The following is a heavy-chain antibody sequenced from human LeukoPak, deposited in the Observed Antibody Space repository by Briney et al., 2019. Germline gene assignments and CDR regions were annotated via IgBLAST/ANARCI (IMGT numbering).Heavy chain of an antibody. CDR3: ARLFREVTTFDC. V-gene: IGHV3-7*01. D-gene: IGHD4-17*01. J-gene: IGHJ5*01. CDR1: GFSFGTHS. CDR2: INPDGSHK. Sequence: PEGSLRLSCAASGFSFGTHSMSWVRQGPGKGLEWVATINPDGSHKYYVDSVKGRFTISRDNTKNSLCLQLNSLSAEDTAVYYCARLFREVTTFDCWGQGTLVTVSS.